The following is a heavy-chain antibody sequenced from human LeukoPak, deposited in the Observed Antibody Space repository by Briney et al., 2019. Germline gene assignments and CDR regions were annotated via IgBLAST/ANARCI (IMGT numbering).Heavy chain of an antibody. V-gene: IGHV3-53*01. CDR1: GFTVSSNY. CDR3: ALNRGSGWYFRY. D-gene: IGHD6-19*01. Sequence: GGSLRLSCAASGFTVSSNYMSWVRQAPGKGLEWVSVIYSGGSTYYADSVKGRFTISRDNSKNTVYLQMNSLGAEDTAVYYCALNRGSGWYFRYWGQGTLVTVSS. CDR2: IYSGGST. J-gene: IGHJ4*02.